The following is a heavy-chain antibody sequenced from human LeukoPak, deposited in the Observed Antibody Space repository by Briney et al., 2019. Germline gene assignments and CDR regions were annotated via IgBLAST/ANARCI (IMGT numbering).Heavy chain of an antibody. CDR1: GFTFSGSA. V-gene: IGHV3-73*01. CDR2: IRSKANSYAT. J-gene: IGHJ4*02. CDR3: TRHAAAEYSSRWYYVY. D-gene: IGHD6-13*01. Sequence: GGSLRLSCAASGFTFSGSAMHWVRQASGKGLEWVGRIRSKANSYATAYAASVKGRFTISRDDSKNTAYLQMNSLKTEDTAVYYCTRHAAAEYSSRWYYVYWGQGTLVTVSS.